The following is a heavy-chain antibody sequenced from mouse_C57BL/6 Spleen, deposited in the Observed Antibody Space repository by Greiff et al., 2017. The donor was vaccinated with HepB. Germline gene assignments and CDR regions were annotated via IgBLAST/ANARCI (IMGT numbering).Heavy chain of an antibody. CDR1: GFTFSSYA. CDR3: AGNGAYFDY. J-gene: IGHJ2*01. CDR2: ISDGGSYT. V-gene: IGHV5-4*01. Sequence: EVHLVESGGGSVKPGGSLKLSCAASGFTFSSYAMSWVRQTPEKRLEWVATISDGGSYTYYPDNVKGRFTISRDNAKNNLYLQMSHLKSEDTAMYYCAGNGAYFDYWGQGTTLTVSS.